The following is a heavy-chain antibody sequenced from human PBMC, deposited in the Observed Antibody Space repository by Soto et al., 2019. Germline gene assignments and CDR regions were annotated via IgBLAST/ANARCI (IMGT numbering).Heavy chain of an antibody. CDR1: GFTFSSYG. Sequence: GGSLRLSCAASGFTFSSYGMHWVRQAPGKGLEWVAVIWYDGSNKYYADSVKGRFTISRDNSKNTLYLQVNSLRAEDTAVYYCARALGGGYSNYWPFDYWGQGTLVTVSS. V-gene: IGHV3-33*01. J-gene: IGHJ4*02. D-gene: IGHD4-4*01. CDR2: IWYDGSNK. CDR3: ARALGGGYSNYWPFDY.